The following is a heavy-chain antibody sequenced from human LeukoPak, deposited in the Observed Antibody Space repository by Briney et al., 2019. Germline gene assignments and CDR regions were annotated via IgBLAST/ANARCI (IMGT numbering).Heavy chain of an antibody. V-gene: IGHV1-69*04. CDR2: IIPILGIA. Sequence: SVKVSCKASGGTFSSYAISWVRQAPRQGLEWMGRIIPILGIANYAQKFQGRVTITADKSTSTAYMELSSLRSEDTAVYYCARVLPSDNWGQGTLVTVSS. CDR1: GGTFSSYA. J-gene: IGHJ4*02. D-gene: IGHD2/OR15-2a*01. CDR3: ARVLPSDN.